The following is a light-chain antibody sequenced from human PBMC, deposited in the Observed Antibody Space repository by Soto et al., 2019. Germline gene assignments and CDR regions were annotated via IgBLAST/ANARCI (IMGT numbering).Light chain of an antibody. CDR1: QSVSSN. CDR2: GAS. Sequence: EIVMTQSPATLSVSPGERATLSCRASQSVSSNLAWYQQKPGQAPRLLIYGASTRATGIPARFSGSGSGTEFTLTINSLQSEDFAVYYCQQYNNWLNTFGQGTKLEIK. CDR3: QQYNNWLNT. V-gene: IGKV3-15*01. J-gene: IGKJ2*01.